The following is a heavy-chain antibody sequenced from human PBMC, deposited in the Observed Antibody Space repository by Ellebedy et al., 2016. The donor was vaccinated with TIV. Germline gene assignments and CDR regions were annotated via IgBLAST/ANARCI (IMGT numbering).Heavy chain of an antibody. CDR3: ARDLMASGWFDP. CDR2: IYYRGNT. V-gene: IGHV4-59*01. Sequence: SETLSLTCTVSGGSFSPFYWNWIRQPPGKGLEWIGYIYYRGNTNYNPSLKSRVTVSIDTSKNQISLNLSSVTAADTAVYYCARDLMASGWFDPWGQGTLVTVSP. D-gene: IGHD5-24*01. CDR1: GGSFSPFY. J-gene: IGHJ5*02.